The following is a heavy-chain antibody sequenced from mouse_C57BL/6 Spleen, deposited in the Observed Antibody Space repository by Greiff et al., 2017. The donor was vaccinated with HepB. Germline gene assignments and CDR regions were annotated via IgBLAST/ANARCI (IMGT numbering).Heavy chain of an antibody. CDR1: GYTFTSYG. D-gene: IGHD2-2*01. CDR2: IYPRSGNT. CDR3: ANYYGYDEDFDV. V-gene: IGHV1-81*01. J-gene: IGHJ1*03. Sequence: VQLQQSGAELARPGASVKLSCKASGYTFTSYGISWVKQRTGQGLEWIGEIYPRSGNTYYNEKFKGKATLTADKSSSTAYLELRSLTSEDPAVYCCANYYGYDEDFDVWGTGTTVTVSS.